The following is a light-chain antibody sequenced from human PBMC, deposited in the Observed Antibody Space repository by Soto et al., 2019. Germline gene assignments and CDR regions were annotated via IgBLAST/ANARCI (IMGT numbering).Light chain of an antibody. J-gene: IGKJ1*01. CDR1: QSVSSSY. CDR3: QHYGSSPWT. Sequence: EIVLTQSPGILSLSPGERATLSCRASQSVSSSYLAWYQQKPGQAPRLLIYGASSRATGIPDRFSGSGSGTDFTLTISRLEPEDFAVYYCQHYGSSPWTFGQGTKVEIK. CDR2: GAS. V-gene: IGKV3-20*01.